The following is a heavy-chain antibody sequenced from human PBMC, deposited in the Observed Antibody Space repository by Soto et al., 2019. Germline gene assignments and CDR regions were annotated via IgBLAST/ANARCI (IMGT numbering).Heavy chain of an antibody. V-gene: IGHV4-31*03. D-gene: IGHD4-17*01. J-gene: IGHJ4*02. CDR3: ARERGGGPTVTTIDY. Sequence: QMRLQESGPGLVKPSQTLSLTCTFSGDSLSSGGYCWSCISHHPGKGLEWIGCIYYSGVPFYNPSLNSRSTISIDTSSNEFSLKMSSVTAADTAVYYCARERGGGPTVTTIDYWGEGTLVIVSS. CDR2: IYYSGVP. CDR1: GDSLSSGGYC.